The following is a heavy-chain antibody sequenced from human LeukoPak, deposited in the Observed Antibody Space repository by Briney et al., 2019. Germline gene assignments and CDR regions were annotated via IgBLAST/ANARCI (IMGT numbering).Heavy chain of an antibody. CDR2: IYYSGST. CDR1: GGSISSSNYY. V-gene: IGHV4-61*01. J-gene: IGHJ4*02. CDR3: ARSCDSSAPHGYFDY. Sequence: SETLSLTCSVSGGSISSSNYYWSWIRQPPGKGLEWIGYIYYSGSTNYNPSLKSRVTISVDTSKNQFSLKLSSVTAADTAVYYCARSCDSSAPHGYFDYWGQGTLVTVSS. D-gene: IGHD3-22*01.